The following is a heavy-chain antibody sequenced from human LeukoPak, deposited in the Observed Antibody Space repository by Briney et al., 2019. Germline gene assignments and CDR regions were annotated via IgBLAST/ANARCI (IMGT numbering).Heavy chain of an antibody. D-gene: IGHD6-19*01. Sequence: PSETLSLTCTVSGGSVSSGSYYWSWIRQPPGKGLEWIGYIYYSGSTNYNPSLKSRVTISVDTSKNQFSLELSSVTAADTAVYYCARDLGSGVAVWFDPWGQGTLVTVSS. J-gene: IGHJ5*02. CDR2: IYYSGST. V-gene: IGHV4-61*01. CDR3: ARDLGSGVAVWFDP. CDR1: GGSVSSGSYY.